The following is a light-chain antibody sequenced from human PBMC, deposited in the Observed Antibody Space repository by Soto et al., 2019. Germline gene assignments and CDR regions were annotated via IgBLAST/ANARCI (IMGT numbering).Light chain of an antibody. V-gene: IGKV1-39*01. CDR3: QQSYSTPQT. Sequence: IQMTQSPSSLSASVGDRVTISCRASQGIGNALGWYQQKPGKAPKLLIYAASSLQSRVPSRFSGSGSGTDFTLTISRLQPEDFATYYCQQSYSTPQTYGQETKGDIK. CDR2: AAS. CDR1: QGIGNA. J-gene: IGKJ1*01.